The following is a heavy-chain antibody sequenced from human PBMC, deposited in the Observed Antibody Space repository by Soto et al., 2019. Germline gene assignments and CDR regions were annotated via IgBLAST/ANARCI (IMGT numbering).Heavy chain of an antibody. CDR1: GFTFSSYA. CDR2: ISGSGGST. CDR3: ARDQLYYNDISGRPLNAFDV. J-gene: IGHJ3*01. D-gene: IGHD3-22*01. V-gene: IGHV3-23*01. Sequence: GGSLRLSCAASGFTFSSYAMSWVRQAPGKGLEWVSAISGSGGSTYYADSVKGQFTISRDNAKNSLYLQMNSLRAEDTAVYYCARDQLYYNDISGRPLNAFDVWGQGTMVTVSS.